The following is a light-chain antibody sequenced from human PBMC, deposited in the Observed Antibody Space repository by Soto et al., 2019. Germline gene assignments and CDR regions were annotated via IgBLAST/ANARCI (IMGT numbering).Light chain of an antibody. CDR1: QSVSNNY. V-gene: IGKV3-20*01. Sequence: EIVLTQSPGTLSLSPGERATLSCRASQSVSNNYLAWYQQKPRQAPRLLIYGASSRATGIPDRFSGSGSGTDFTLTISRLEPEDFAVYYCQQYGRTPRTFGLGTKLEIK. CDR2: GAS. J-gene: IGKJ2*01. CDR3: QQYGRTPRT.